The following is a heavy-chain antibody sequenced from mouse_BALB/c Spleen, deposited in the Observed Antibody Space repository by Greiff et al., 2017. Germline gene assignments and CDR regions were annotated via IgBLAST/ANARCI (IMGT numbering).Heavy chain of an antibody. D-gene: IGHD2-4*01. J-gene: IGHJ4*01. Sequence: EVMLVESGGGLVQPGGSRKLSCAASGFTFSSFGMHWVRQAPEKGLEWVAYISSGSSTIYYADTVKGRFTISRANPKNTLFLQMTSLRSEDTAMYYCARSGYDYLDYWGQGTSVTVSS. CDR1: GFTFSSFG. CDR2: ISSGSSTI. V-gene: IGHV5-17*02. CDR3: ARSGYDYLDY.